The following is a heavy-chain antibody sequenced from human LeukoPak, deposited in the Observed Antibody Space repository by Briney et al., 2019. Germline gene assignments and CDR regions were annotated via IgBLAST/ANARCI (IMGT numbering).Heavy chain of an antibody. CDR3: ARDGWFGELLGFDY. CDR1: GFTFDDYG. V-gene: IGHV3-20*04. D-gene: IGHD3-10*01. J-gene: IGHJ4*02. CDR2: INWNGGST. Sequence: VGSLRLSCAASGFTFDDYGMSWVRQAPGKGLEWVSGINWNGGSTGYADSVKGRFTISRGNAKNSLYLQMNSLRAEDTALYYCARDGWFGELLGFDYWGQGTLVTVSS.